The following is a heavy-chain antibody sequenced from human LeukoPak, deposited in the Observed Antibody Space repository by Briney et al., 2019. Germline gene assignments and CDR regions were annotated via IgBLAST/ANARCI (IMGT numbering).Heavy chain of an antibody. J-gene: IGHJ6*03. D-gene: IGHD3-3*01. V-gene: IGHV4-34*01. Sequence: PSETLSLTCAVYGGSFSGYYWRWMRQRPGNGWEWIGEINHSGSTNYNASLKSRVTISVDTSKNQFSLKLSSVTAADTAVYYCARGVYFGVVTAYYMDVWGKGTTVTVSS. CDR3: ARGVYFGVVTAYYMDV. CDR1: GGSFSGYY. CDR2: INHSGST.